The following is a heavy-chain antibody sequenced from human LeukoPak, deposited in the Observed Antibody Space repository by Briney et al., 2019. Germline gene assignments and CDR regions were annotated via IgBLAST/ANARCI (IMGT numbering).Heavy chain of an antibody. CDR3: ARCSCDGYEPFDY. CDR1: GYTFTYCS. CDR2: ITLYNGNT. D-gene: IGHD5-12*01. V-gene: IGHV1-68*01. Sequence: ASAKVSCKASGYTFTYCSLHWLQQAPGQGLERMRWITLYNGNTNYAKKFQGRVTITRDMSLRTAYIELSSLRSEDSAVYYWARCSCDGYEPFDYWGQGTLVTVSS. J-gene: IGHJ4*02.